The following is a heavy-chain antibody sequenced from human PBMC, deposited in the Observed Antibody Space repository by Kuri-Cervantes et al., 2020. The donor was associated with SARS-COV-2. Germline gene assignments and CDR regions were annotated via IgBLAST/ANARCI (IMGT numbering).Heavy chain of an antibody. V-gene: IGHV1-69*10. CDR3: ARGSYVDTAMFGY. CDR1: GGTFSSYA. Sequence: SVKVSCKASGGTFSSYAISWVRQAPGQGLEWMGGITPILGIANYAQKFQGRVTITADKSTSTAYMELSSLRSEDTAVYYCARGSYVDTAMFGYWGQGTLVTVSS. J-gene: IGHJ4*02. D-gene: IGHD5-18*01. CDR2: ITPILGIA.